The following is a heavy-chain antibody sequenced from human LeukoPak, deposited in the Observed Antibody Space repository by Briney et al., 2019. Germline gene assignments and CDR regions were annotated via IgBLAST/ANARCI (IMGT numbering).Heavy chain of an antibody. CDR2: ISGRGDAM. J-gene: IGHJ4*02. Sequence: GGSLRLSCTTSGFTFSSYAMSWVRQAPAKGLDWVSAISGRGDAMYYADSVQGRFIIYRDNSKDTVYLQMNGLRAEDSALYYCAKAPTKEEEWLLLNYFDYWGQGTLVTVSS. CDR3: AKAPTKEEEWLLLNYFDY. D-gene: IGHD3-22*01. V-gene: IGHV3-23*01. CDR1: GFTFSSYA.